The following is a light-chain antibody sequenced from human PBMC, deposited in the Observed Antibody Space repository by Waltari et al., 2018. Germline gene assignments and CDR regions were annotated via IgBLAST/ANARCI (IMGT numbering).Light chain of an antibody. CDR1: SSDVGGYNY. V-gene: IGLV2-8*01. J-gene: IGLJ3*02. CDR3: SSYAGSNNLV. Sequence: QSALTQPPSASGSPGQSVTISCTGTSSDVGGYNYAPWYQQHPGKAPKLMIYEVSKRPSGVPDRFSGSNSGNTASLTVSGLQAEDEADYYCSSYAGSNNLVFGGGTKLTVL. CDR2: EVS.